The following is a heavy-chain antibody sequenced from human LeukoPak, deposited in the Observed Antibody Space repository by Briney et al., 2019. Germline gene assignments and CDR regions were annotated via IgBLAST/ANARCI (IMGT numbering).Heavy chain of an antibody. V-gene: IGHV3-15*01. D-gene: IGHD5-18*01. CDR3: TTGRPGPSSWIQLWLQSDAFDI. CDR2: IKSKTDGGTT. J-gene: IGHJ3*02. CDR1: GFTFSNAW. Sequence: GGSLRLSCAASGFTFSNAWMSWVRQAPGKGLEWVGRIKSKTDGGTTDYAAPVKGRFTISRDDSKNTLYLQMNSLKTEDTAVYYCTTGRPGPSSWIQLWLQSDAFDIWGQGTMVTVSS.